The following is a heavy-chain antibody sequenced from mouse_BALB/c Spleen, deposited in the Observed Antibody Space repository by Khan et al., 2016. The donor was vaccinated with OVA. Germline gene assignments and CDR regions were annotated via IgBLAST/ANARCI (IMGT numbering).Heavy chain of an antibody. D-gene: IGHD2-12*01. Sequence: VQLKESGAELGRPGSSVKLSCKTSGSTFTSYGIKWVKQRPGQGLEWIGYIYPGNGYTEYNEKFQGKAILTSDTSSNTAYMQLRSLTSEDSAIYFCTTAYYRYYLDYWGQGTTLTVSS. CDR2: IYPGNGYT. J-gene: IGHJ2*01. CDR3: TTAYYRYYLDY. CDR1: GSTFTSYG. V-gene: IGHV1S134*01.